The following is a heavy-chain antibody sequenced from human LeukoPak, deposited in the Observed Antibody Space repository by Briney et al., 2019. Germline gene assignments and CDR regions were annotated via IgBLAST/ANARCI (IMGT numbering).Heavy chain of an antibody. J-gene: IGHJ4*02. Sequence: GGSLRLSCAASGFTVSSNYMSWVRLAPGKGLEWVSVIYSGGSTYYADSVKGRFTISRDNSKNTLYLQMNSLRVEDTAVYYCAKDTTSSSYAFDYWGQGTLVTVSS. CDR2: IYSGGST. CDR1: GFTVSSNY. D-gene: IGHD6-13*01. V-gene: IGHV3-53*01. CDR3: AKDTTSSSYAFDY.